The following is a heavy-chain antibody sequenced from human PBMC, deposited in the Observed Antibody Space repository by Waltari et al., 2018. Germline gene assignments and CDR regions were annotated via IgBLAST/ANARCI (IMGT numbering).Heavy chain of an antibody. D-gene: IGHD6-19*01. J-gene: IGHJ5*02. Sequence: QVQLQESGPGLVKPSETLSLTCTVSGGSISSYYWRWIRQPPGKGLEWIGYIYYSGSTNYNPSLKSRVTISVDTSKNQFSLKLSSVTAADTAVYYCARVVGSSGWANWFDPWGQGTLVTVSS. CDR3: ARVVGSSGWANWFDP. V-gene: IGHV4-59*01. CDR2: IYYSGST. CDR1: GGSISSYY.